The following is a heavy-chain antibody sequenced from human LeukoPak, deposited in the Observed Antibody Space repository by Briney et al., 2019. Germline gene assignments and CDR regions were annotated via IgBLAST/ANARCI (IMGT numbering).Heavy chain of an antibody. J-gene: IGHJ4*02. Sequence: GGSLRLSCAASGFTFNTYAMSWVRHSPRRGLEWVSAINDSGGSTYYADSVKGRFTIARDNSKNTLYLQMNSLRAEDTAIYYCAKGYYYDTGGPYYFDYWGQGTLVTVSS. D-gene: IGHD3-22*01. CDR2: INDSGGST. CDR3: AKGYYYDTGGPYYFDY. CDR1: GFTFNTYA. V-gene: IGHV3-23*01.